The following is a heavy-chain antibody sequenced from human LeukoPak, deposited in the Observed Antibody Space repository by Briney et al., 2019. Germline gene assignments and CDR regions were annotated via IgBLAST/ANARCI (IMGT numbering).Heavy chain of an antibody. CDR1: GYTFTNYD. CDR2: MNPNSGNT. V-gene: IGHV1-8*03. D-gene: IGHD2-8*01. J-gene: IGHJ5*02. CDR3: ARRNGNWFDP. Sequence: VSVKVSCKASGYTFTNYDINWVRQATGQGLEWMGWMNPNSGNTGYAQKFQGRVTITRNTSMSTAYMELRSLRSEDTAVYYCARRNGNWFDPWGQGTLVTVSS.